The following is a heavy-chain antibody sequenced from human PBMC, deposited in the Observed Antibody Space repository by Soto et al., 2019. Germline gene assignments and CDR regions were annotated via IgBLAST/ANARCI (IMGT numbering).Heavy chain of an antibody. CDR3: ARDSGGYGYGYYYGMDV. D-gene: IGHD5-18*01. J-gene: IGHJ6*02. V-gene: IGHV1-69*01. CDR2: IIPIFGTA. CDR1: GGTFSSYA. Sequence: QVQLVQSGAEVKKPGSSVKVSCKASGGTFSSYAISWVRQAPGQGLEWMGGIIPIFGTANYAQKFQGRVTITADESTSTAYMELSSLRSEDTAVYYCARDSGGYGYGYYYGMDVWGQGTTVTVSS.